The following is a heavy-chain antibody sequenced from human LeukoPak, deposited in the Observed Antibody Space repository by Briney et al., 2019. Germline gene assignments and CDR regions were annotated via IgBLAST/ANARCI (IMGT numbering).Heavy chain of an antibody. D-gene: IGHD3-3*01. CDR3: ARDRGVFGVVILGGFLFGY. J-gene: IGHJ4*02. CDR1: GFTFSSYS. CDR2: ISSSSSYI. Sequence: GGSLRLSCAASGFTFSSYSMNWVRQAPGKGLEWVSSISSSSSYIYYADSVKGRFTISRDNAKNSLHLQMNSLRAEDTAVYYCARDRGVFGVVILGGFLFGYWGQGTLVTVSS. V-gene: IGHV3-21*01.